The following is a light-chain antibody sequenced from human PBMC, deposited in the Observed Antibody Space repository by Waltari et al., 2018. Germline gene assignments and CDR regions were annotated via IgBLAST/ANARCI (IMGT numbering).Light chain of an antibody. CDR1: QSVSRF. CDR3: QKYGNLPVT. Sequence: EIVLTQSPATLSLSPGERATLSCRASQSVSRFLAWYQQKPGQAPRLLIYDTSTRVTGIPDRFSGSGSGTDFSLTISRLEPEDFAVYYCQKYGNLPVTFGQGTKVEVK. CDR2: DTS. J-gene: IGKJ1*01. V-gene: IGKV3-20*01.